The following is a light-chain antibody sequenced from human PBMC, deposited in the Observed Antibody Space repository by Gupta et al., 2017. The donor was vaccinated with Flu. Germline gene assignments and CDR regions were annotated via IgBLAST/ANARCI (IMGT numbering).Light chain of an antibody. CDR2: KAS. CDR1: QSINTW. V-gene: IGKV1-5*03. Sequence: DIQMTHSPSSLSVSVGDRVTITCRASQSINTWLAWYQHKPGKAPNLLIYKASTLKSGVPSRFSGSGSGTEFTLTISSLQPDDFATYYCQQYNDYSPDAFGQGTKLEI. J-gene: IGKJ2*01. CDR3: QQYNDYSPDA.